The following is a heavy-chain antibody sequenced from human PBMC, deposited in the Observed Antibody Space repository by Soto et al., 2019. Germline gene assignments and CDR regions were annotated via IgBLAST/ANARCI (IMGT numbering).Heavy chain of an antibody. V-gene: IGHV1-18*01. J-gene: IGHJ4*02. CDR3: ARDLYYYCSGSYYVFDY. Sequence: ASVKVSCKASGYTFTSYGISWVRQAPGQGLEWMGWISAYNGNTNYAQKLQGRVTTITDTSTSTAYMELRSLRSDDTAVYYCARDLYYYCSGSYYVFDYWGQGTLVTVSS. CDR1: GYTFTSYG. D-gene: IGHD3-10*01. CDR2: ISAYNGNT.